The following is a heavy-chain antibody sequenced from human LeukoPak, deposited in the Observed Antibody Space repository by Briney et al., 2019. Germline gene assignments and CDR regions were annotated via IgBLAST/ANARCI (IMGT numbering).Heavy chain of an antibody. CDR1: GFVFSRYW. CDR3: GMDSGAERGQQLAI. D-gene: IGHD6-13*01. Sequence: GGSLRLSCAASGFVFSRYWMTWVRQAPGKGLEYVANVNQVGNEKYYVDSVRGRFSISRDNAKNSLYLQMNSLRGEDTAVYYCGMDSGAERGQQLAIWGQGTLVTVSS. J-gene: IGHJ4*02. V-gene: IGHV3-7*04. CDR2: VNQVGNEK.